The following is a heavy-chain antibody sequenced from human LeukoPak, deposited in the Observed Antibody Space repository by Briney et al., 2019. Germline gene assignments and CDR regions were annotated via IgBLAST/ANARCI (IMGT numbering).Heavy chain of an antibody. Sequence: SVKVSCKASGGTFSSYAISWVRQAPGQGLEWMGGIIPIFGTANYAQKFQGRVTITADESTSTAYMELSGLRSEDTAVYYCARRLGYCSSTSCYVGSYWFDPWGQGTLVTVSS. CDR3: ARRLGYCSSTSCYVGSYWFDP. D-gene: IGHD2-2*01. J-gene: IGHJ5*02. CDR2: IIPIFGTA. CDR1: GGTFSSYA. V-gene: IGHV1-69*13.